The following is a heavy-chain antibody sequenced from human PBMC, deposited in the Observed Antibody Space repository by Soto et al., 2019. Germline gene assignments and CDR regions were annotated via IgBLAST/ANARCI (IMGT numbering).Heavy chain of an antibody. CDR1: GFTFGSYA. CDR3: ARDPDSSGYYGFDY. CDR2: ISYDGSNK. V-gene: IGHV3-30-3*01. D-gene: IGHD3-22*01. J-gene: IGHJ4*02. Sequence: GGSLRLSCAASGFTFGSYAMHWVRQAPGKGLEWVAVISYDGSNKYYADSVKGRFTISRDNSKNTLYLQMNSLRAEDTAVYYCARDPDSSGYYGFDYWGQGTLVTVSS.